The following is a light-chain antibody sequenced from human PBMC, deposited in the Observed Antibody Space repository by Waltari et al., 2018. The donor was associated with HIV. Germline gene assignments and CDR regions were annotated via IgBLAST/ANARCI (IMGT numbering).Light chain of an antibody. V-gene: IGLV7-46*01. CDR1: SGPVTSGHH. J-gene: IGLJ2*01. CDR2: DTT. Sequence: QAVVTQEPSLTVSPGGTVTLTCGPSSGPVTSGHHPYWFQQKPGQAPRTLIYDTTYKHSWTPARFSGSLLGGKAALTLSGAQPEDEADYYCLLSYAGSRPVVFGGGTKLTVV. CDR3: LLSYAGSRPVV.